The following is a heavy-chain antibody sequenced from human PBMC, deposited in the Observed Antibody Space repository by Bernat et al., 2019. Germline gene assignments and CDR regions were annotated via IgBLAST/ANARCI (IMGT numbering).Heavy chain of an antibody. Sequence: EVQLVESGGGLVKPGGSLRLSCAASGFTFSSYWMHWVRQAPGKGLVWVSRINSDGSSTSYADSVKGRFTISRDNAKNTLYLQMNSLRAEDTAVYYCARGNDFWSGYYGMDVWGQGTTVTVSS. CDR3: ARGNDFWSGYYGMDV. CDR1: GFTFSSYW. D-gene: IGHD3-3*01. V-gene: IGHV3-74*02. CDR2: INSDGSST. J-gene: IGHJ6*02.